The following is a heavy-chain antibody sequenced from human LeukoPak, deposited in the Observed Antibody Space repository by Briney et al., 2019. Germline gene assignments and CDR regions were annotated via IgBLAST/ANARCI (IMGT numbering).Heavy chain of an antibody. CDR1: GGSFRGYY. V-gene: IGHV4-34*01. J-gene: IGHJ4*02. CDR2: INHSGST. Sequence: PSETLSLTCAVYGGSFRGYYWSWIRPPPAKGLEWIGQINHSGSTNYNPSLKSRVTISVDTSKNQFSLKLSSVTAADTAVYYCARGQTIVGATGDFWGQGTLVTVSS. CDR3: ARGQTIVGATGDF. D-gene: IGHD1-26*01.